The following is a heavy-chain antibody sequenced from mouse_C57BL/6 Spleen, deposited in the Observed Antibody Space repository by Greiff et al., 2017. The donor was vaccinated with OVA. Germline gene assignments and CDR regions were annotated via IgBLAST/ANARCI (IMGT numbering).Heavy chain of an antibody. V-gene: IGHV1-64*01. D-gene: IGHD1-1*01. Sequence: QVQLQQSGAELVKPGASVKLSCKASGYTFTSYWMHWVKQRPGQGLEWIGMIHPNSGSTNYNEKFKSKATLTVDKSSSTAYMQLSSLTSEDSAVYYCARFYYGSREPFDYWGQGTTLTVSS. J-gene: IGHJ2*01. CDR1: GYTFTSYW. CDR2: IHPNSGST. CDR3: ARFYYGSREPFDY.